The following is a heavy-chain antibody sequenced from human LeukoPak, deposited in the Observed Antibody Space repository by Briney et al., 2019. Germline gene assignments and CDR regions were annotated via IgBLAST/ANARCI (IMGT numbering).Heavy chain of an antibody. CDR1: GGSFSGYY. Sequence: SETLSLTCAVYGGSFSGYYWSWIRQPPGKGLEWIGEINHSGSTYYNPSLKSRVTISVDTSKNQFSLKLSSVTAADTAVYYCARLMRDYFDYWGQGTLVTVSS. CDR2: INHSGST. J-gene: IGHJ4*02. V-gene: IGHV4-34*01. CDR3: ARLMRDYFDY.